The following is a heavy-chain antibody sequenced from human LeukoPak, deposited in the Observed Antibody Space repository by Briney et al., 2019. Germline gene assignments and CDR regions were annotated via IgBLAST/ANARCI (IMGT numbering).Heavy chain of an antibody. CDR3: AKDGERITMIVVVNLGFDY. Sequence: GGSLRLSCAASGFTFGSYAMSWVRQAPGKGLEWVSAICGSGGSTYYADSVKGRFTISRDNSKNTLYLQMNSLRAEDTAVYYCAKDGERITMIVVVNLGFDYWGQGTLVTVSS. D-gene: IGHD3-22*01. CDR2: ICGSGGST. V-gene: IGHV3-23*01. J-gene: IGHJ4*02. CDR1: GFTFGSYA.